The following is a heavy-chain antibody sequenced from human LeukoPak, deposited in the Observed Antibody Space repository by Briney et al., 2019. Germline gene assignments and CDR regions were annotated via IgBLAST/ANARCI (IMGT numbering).Heavy chain of an antibody. D-gene: IGHD3-10*01. Sequence: GGSLRLSCAASGFTFSSYGMSWVRQAPGKGLEWVSAIYTGGSTYYADSVKGRFTISRDNSKNTLYLQMNSLRAEDTAVYYCARRYYGAGSGNDYWGQGTLVTVSS. CDR2: IYTGGST. J-gene: IGHJ4*02. CDR3: ARRYYGAGSGNDY. V-gene: IGHV3-53*01. CDR1: GFTFSSYG.